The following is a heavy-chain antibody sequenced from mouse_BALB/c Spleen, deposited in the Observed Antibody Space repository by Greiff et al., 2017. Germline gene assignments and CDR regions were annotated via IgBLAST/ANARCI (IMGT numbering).Heavy chain of an antibody. CDR3: ARRGDYGSSYYYFDY. CDR1: GFTFSSYT. D-gene: IGHD1-1*01. V-gene: IGHV5-12-2*01. Sequence: EVQGVESGGGLVQPGGSLKLSCAASGFTFSSYTMSWVRQTPEKRLEWVAYISNGGGSTYYPDTVKGRFTISRDNAKNTLYLQMSSLKSEDTAMYYCARRGDYGSSYYYFDYWGQGTTLTVSS. J-gene: IGHJ2*01. CDR2: ISNGGGST.